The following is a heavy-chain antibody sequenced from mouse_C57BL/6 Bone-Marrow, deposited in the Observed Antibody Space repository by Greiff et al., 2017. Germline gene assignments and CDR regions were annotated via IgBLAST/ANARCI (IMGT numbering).Heavy chain of an antibody. D-gene: IGHD1-1*01. V-gene: IGHV1-9*01. CDR3: ASLITTVVATKDYYAMDY. CDR2: ILPGSGST. J-gene: IGHJ4*01. CDR1: GYTFTGYW. Sequence: QVQLQQSGAELMKPGASVKLSCKATGYTFTGYWIEWVKQRPGHGLEWIGEILPGSGSTNYNEKFKGKATFTADTSSNTAYMQLSSLTTESSAIYYCASLITTVVATKDYYAMDYWGQGTSVTVSS.